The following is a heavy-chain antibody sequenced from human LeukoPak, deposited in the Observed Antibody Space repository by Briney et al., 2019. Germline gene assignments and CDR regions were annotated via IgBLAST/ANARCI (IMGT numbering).Heavy chain of an antibody. CDR1: GYTFTSYG. Sequence: ASVKVSCKASGYTFTSYGISWVRQAPGQGLEWMGWISAYNGNTNYAQKLQGRVTMTTDTSTSTAYMELRSLRSDDTAVYYCARDQVVLAAALLNFDYWGQGTLVTVSS. D-gene: IGHD6-13*01. J-gene: IGHJ4*02. CDR3: ARDQVVLAAALLNFDY. V-gene: IGHV1-18*01. CDR2: ISAYNGNT.